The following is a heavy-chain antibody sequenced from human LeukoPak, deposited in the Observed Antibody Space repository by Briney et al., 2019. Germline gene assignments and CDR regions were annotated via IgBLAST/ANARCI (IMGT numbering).Heavy chain of an antibody. J-gene: IGHJ3*02. D-gene: IGHD5-24*01. V-gene: IGHV1-46*01. CDR3: ARIRDGYNDAYDI. CDR1: GYTFTSYY. Sequence: ASVKVSCKASGYTFTSYYIHLVRQAPGQGFEWMAIINPSDGSTTNSQKFQGRVTMARDTSTSTVYMELSGLRSEDTALYYCARIRDGYNDAYDIWGQGTMVTVSS. CDR2: INPSDGST.